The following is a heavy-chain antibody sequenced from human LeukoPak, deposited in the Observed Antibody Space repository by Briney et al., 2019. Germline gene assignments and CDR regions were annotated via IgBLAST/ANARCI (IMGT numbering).Heavy chain of an antibody. J-gene: IGHJ4*02. V-gene: IGHV3-9*01. Sequence: PGRSLTLSCAASGFSFDGYAMHWVRQAPGKGLEWVSGISWNSGSIGDADSLKGRFTISRDNAKNSLYLQMNRLRAEDTALYYCAKVGGSSDYWGQGTLVTVSS. CDR2: ISWNSGSI. D-gene: IGHD1-26*01. CDR3: AKVGGSSDY. CDR1: GFSFDGYA.